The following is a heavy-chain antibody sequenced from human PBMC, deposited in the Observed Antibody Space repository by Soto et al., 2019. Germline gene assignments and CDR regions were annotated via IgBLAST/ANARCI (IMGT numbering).Heavy chain of an antibody. CDR2: IIPIFGTA. CDR1: GGTFSSYA. D-gene: IGHD1-7*01. V-gene: IGHV1-69*01. Sequence: QVQLVQSGAEVKKPGSSVKVSCKASGGTFSSYAISWVRQAPGQGLEWMGGIIPIFGTANYAQKFQGRVTITADESTSTAYMELSSVRSEDTAVYYCARDRSRFSGTTPFDYWGQGTLVTVSS. CDR3: ARDRSRFSGTTPFDY. J-gene: IGHJ4*02.